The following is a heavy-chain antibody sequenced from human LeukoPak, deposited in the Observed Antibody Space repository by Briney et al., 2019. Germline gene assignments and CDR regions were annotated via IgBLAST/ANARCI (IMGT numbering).Heavy chain of an antibody. CDR3: ARVQAPYYYDSSGYYLDY. CDR1: GFTVSSNY. Sequence: GGSLRLSCAASGFTVSSNYMSWVRQAPGKGLEWVSVIYSGGSTYYADSVKGRFTISRDNSKNTLYLQMNSLRAEDTAVYYCARVQAPYYYDSSGYYLDYWGQGTLVTVPS. J-gene: IGHJ4*02. V-gene: IGHV3-53*01. CDR2: IYSGGST. D-gene: IGHD3-22*01.